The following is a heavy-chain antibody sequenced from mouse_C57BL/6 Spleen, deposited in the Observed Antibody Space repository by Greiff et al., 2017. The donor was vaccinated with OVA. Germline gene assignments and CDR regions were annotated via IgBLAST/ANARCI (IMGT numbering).Heavy chain of an antibody. D-gene: IGHD4-1*01. CDR3: AKELGGYAMDY. Sequence: EVKLQQSGPELVKPGASVKISCKASGYTFTDYYMNWVKQSHGKSLEWIGDINPNNGGTSYNQKFKGKATLTVDKSSSTAYMERRSSTSEDSAVYYCAKELGGYAMDYWGQGTSVTVSS. CDR2: INPNNGGT. J-gene: IGHJ4*01. V-gene: IGHV1-26*01. CDR1: GYTFTDYY.